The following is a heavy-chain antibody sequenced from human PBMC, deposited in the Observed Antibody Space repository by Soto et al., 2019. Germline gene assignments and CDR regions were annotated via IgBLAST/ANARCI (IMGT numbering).Heavy chain of an antibody. CDR2: IYYSGST. V-gene: IGHV4-59*08. D-gene: IGHD3-10*01. CDR3: ARHVRFGELLTNWFDP. CDR1: GGSISSYY. J-gene: IGHJ5*02. Sequence: SETLSLTCTVSGGSISSYYWSWIRQPPGKGLEWIGYIYYSGSTNYNPSLKSRVTISVDTSKNQFSLKLSSVTAADTAVYYCARHVRFGELLTNWFDPWGQGTLVTVSS.